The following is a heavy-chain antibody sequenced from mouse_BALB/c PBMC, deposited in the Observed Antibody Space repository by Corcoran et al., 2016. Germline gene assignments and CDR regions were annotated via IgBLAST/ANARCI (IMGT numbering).Heavy chain of an antibody. D-gene: IGHD2-2*01. CDR1: VYTFTAYT. CDR3: ARMDGYDRGSMDY. CDR2: INPHYDST. V-gene: IGHV1-18*01. J-gene: IGHJ4*01. Sequence: EVQLQQSGPELVKPVASVKISCKTSVYTFTAYTMHWVKPRHGKSLAWIGDINPHYDSTSYNQKFKGKATLTVYKSSSTAYMELRSLISEDTAVYYCARMDGYDRGSMDYWGQGTSVTVSS.